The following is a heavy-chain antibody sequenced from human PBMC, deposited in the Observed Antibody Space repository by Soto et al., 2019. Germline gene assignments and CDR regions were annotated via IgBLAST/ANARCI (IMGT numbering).Heavy chain of an antibody. CDR3: ARQYGSGSFDY. V-gene: IGHV5-51*01. D-gene: IGHD3-10*01. CDR2: IYPDDSDI. Sequence: VYSFAIYWIGRVRQMPGKGLEWMGIIYPDDSDIRYSPSFQGQVTVSADKSISTAYLQWSSLKASDTAIYYCARQYGSGSFDYWGQGTLVTVSS. J-gene: IGHJ4*02. CDR1: VYSFAIYW.